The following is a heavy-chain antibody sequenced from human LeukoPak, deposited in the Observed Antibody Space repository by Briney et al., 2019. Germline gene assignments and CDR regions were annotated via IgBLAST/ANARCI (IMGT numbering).Heavy chain of an antibody. CDR3: VRESKTYDGSGYYHDY. CDR1: GGSIRNYF. V-gene: IGHV4-4*07. CDR2: IYTSGSI. J-gene: IGHJ4*02. Sequence: SETLSLTCSVSGGSIRNYFWSWIRQPAGKGLEWIGRIYTSGSIDYKPSLRSRVTMSVGTSRNQFSLKLTSVTAADTAVYYCVRESKTYDGSGYYHDYWGQGTLVTVSS. D-gene: IGHD3-22*01.